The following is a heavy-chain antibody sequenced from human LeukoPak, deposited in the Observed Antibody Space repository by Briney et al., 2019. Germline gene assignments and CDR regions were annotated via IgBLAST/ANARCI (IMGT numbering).Heavy chain of an antibody. Sequence: GSLRLSCAASGFTFSSYGMNWVRQAPGKGLEWIGYISYSGGANYNPSLKSRVTISVDTSKNQFSLKLTSVTAADTAVYFCARQSPGWAQVDHWGQGTLVTVSS. CDR3: ARQSPGWAQVDH. D-gene: IGHD5-24*01. J-gene: IGHJ4*02. CDR1: GFTFSSYG. V-gene: IGHV4-59*08. CDR2: ISYSGGA.